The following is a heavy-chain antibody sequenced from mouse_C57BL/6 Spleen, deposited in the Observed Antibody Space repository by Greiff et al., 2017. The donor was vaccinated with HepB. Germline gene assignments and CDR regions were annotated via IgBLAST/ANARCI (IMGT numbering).Heavy chain of an antibody. J-gene: IGHJ2*01. CDR2: IHPNSGST. Sequence: VQLQQPGAELVKPGASVKLSCKASGYTFTSYWMHWVKQRPGQGLEWIGMIHPNSGSTNYNEKFKSKATLTVDKSSSTAYMQLSSLTSEDSAVYYCERQQNYGSSNYFDYWGQGTTLTVSS. CDR1: GYTFTSYW. D-gene: IGHD1-1*01. CDR3: ERQQNYGSSNYFDY. V-gene: IGHV1-64*01.